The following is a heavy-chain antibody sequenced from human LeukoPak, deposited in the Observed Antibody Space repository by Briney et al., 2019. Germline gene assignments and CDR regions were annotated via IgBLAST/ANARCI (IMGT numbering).Heavy chain of an antibody. CDR1: GGTFSSYA. V-gene: IGHV1-69*06. CDR3: GRETVDGGWPYFDY. CDR2: IIPIFGTA. J-gene: IGHJ4*02. Sequence: ASVKVSCKASGGTFSSYAISWVRQAPGQGLEWMGGIIPIFGTANYAQKFQGRVTITADKSTSTAYMELSSLRSEDTAVYYCGRETVDGGWPYFDYWGQGTLVTVSS. D-gene: IGHD6-19*01.